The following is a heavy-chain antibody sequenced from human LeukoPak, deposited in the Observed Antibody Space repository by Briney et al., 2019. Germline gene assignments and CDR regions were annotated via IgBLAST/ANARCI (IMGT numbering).Heavy chain of an antibody. J-gene: IGHJ4*02. CDR1: GFTFSHHY. V-gene: IGHV3-11*01. CDR3: ARDGDTTSKVDY. D-gene: IGHD7-27*01. CDR2: ITRSGA. Sequence: GGSLRLSCAASGFTFSHHYMSWIRQAPGKGLEWISYITRSGAFYADSVKGRFTISRDNAKNSLYLQMNCLRVEDTAVYYCARDGDTTSKVDYLGQGTLVTVSS.